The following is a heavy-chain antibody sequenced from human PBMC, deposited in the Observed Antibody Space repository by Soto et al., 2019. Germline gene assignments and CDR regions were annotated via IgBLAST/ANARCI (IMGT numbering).Heavy chain of an antibody. J-gene: IGHJ6*02. V-gene: IGHV5-51*01. CDR2: IYPGDSDT. D-gene: IGHD2-15*01. Sequence: PGESLKISCKGSGYSFTSYWIGWVRQMPGKGLEWMGIIYPGDSDTRYSPSFQGQVTISADKSISTAYLQWSSLKASDTAMYYCARVGYCSGGSCYSRQCYYYGMDVWGQGTTVTVSS. CDR1: GYSFTSYW. CDR3: ARVGYCSGGSCYSRQCYYYGMDV.